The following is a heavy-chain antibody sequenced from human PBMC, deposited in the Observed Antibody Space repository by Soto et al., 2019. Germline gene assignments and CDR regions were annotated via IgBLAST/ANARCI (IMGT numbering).Heavy chain of an antibody. J-gene: IGHJ4*02. CDR1: GGSISSSSYY. V-gene: IGHV4-39*01. Sequence: SETLSLTCTVSGGSISSSSYYWGWIRQPPGKGLEWIGSIYYSGSTYYNPSLKSRVTISVDTSKNQFSLKLSSVTAADTAVYYRARHVVVTAIFDYWGQGTLVTVSS. CDR3: ARHVVVTAIFDY. D-gene: IGHD2-21*02. CDR2: IYYSGST.